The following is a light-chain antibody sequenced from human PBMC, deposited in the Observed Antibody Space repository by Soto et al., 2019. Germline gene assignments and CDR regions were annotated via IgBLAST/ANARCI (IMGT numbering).Light chain of an antibody. Sequence: QSALTQPPSASGSPGQSVTISCTGISSDVGDYNYVSWYQQHPGKAPKLMIYEVSKRPSGVPDRFSGSKSGNTASLTVSGLQAEDEADYYCSSYAGSNNYVFGPGTKVTVL. CDR1: SSDVGDYNY. J-gene: IGLJ1*01. CDR2: EVS. V-gene: IGLV2-8*01. CDR3: SSYAGSNNYV.